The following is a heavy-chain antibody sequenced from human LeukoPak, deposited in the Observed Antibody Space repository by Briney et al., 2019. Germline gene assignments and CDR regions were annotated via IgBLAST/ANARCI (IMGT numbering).Heavy chain of an antibody. V-gene: IGHV3-21*01. J-gene: IGHJ4*02. Sequence: PGGSLRLSCAASGFTFDDYAMHWVRQAPGKGLEWVSSISSSSSYIYYADSVKGRFTISRDNAKNSLYLQMNSLRAEDTAVYYCASWFYAMGASSFDYWGQGTLVTVSS. CDR1: GFTFDDYA. CDR3: ASWFYAMGASSFDY. CDR2: ISSSSSYI. D-gene: IGHD2-8*01.